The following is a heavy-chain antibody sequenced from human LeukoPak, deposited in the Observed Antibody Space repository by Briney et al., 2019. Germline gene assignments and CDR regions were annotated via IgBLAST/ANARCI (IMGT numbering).Heavy chain of an antibody. J-gene: IGHJ6*02. CDR2: ISAYNGNT. D-gene: IGHD3-3*01. V-gene: IGHV1-18*01. CDR1: GYTFTSYG. Sequence: ALVKVSCKASGYTFTSYGISWVRPAPGQGLEWMGWISAYNGNTNYAQKLQGRVTMTTDTSTSTAYMELRSLRSDDTAVYYCARLLEWLDAYYYYGMDVWGQGTTVTVSS. CDR3: ARLLEWLDAYYYYGMDV.